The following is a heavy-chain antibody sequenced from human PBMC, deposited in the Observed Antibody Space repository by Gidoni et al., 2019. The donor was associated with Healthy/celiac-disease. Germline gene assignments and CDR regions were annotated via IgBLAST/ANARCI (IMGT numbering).Heavy chain of an antibody. D-gene: IGHD3-22*01. Sequence: QVQLVQSGAEVKKPGSSVKVSCKASGGTFSSYAISWVRQAPGQGLEWMGGIIPIFGTANYAQKFQGRVTITADESTSTAYMELSSLRSEDTAVYYCARDLEYYESSGPGYYFDYWGQGTLVTVSS. J-gene: IGHJ4*02. V-gene: IGHV1-69*01. CDR1: GGTFSSYA. CDR2: IIPIFGTA. CDR3: ARDLEYYESSGPGYYFDY.